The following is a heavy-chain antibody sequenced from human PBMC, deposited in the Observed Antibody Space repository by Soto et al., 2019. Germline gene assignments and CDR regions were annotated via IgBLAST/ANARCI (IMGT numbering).Heavy chain of an antibody. V-gene: IGHV3-43*01. CDR3: AKEGDSSSSFAFDI. D-gene: IGHD6-6*01. CDR1: GFTFDDYT. CDR2: ISWDGGST. Sequence: GGSLRLSCAASGFTFDDYTMHWVRQAPGKGLEWVSLISWDGGSTYYADSVKGRFTISRDNSKNSLYLQMNSLRTEDTALYYCAKEGDSSSSFAFDIWGQGTMVTVSS. J-gene: IGHJ3*02.